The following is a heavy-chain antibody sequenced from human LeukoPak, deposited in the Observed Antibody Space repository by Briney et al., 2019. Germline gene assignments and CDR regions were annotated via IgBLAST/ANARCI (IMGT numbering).Heavy chain of an antibody. Sequence: SETLSLTCAIYGGSFSGYYWSWIRQPPGKGLEWIGEINHSGSTNYNPSLKSRVTISVDTSKNQFSLKLSSVTAADTAVYYCARVQLWSPYYFDYWGQGTLVTVSS. J-gene: IGHJ4*02. CDR1: GGSFSGYY. CDR3: ARVQLWSPYYFDY. V-gene: IGHV4-34*01. CDR2: INHSGST. D-gene: IGHD5-18*01.